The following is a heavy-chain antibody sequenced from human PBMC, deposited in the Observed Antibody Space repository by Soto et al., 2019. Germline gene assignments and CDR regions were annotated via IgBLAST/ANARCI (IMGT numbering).Heavy chain of an antibody. Sequence: QVQRVQSGAEVKKPGASVKVSCKASGYTFTSSGISWVRKAPGQGLEWMGWISTYNGNTKDAQKLQGRVTMTTDTTTSTAYMELRIMRADDTAVYYCAREMVRGVGSDYWGQGTLVTVSS. J-gene: IGHJ4*02. CDR3: AREMVRGVGSDY. CDR1: GYTFTSSG. V-gene: IGHV1-18*01. CDR2: ISTYNGNT. D-gene: IGHD3-10*01.